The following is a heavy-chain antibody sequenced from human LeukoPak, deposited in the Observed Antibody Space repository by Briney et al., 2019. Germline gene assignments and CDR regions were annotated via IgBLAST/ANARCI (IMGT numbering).Heavy chain of an antibody. CDR2: ISSGSSYI. J-gene: IGHJ4*02. D-gene: IGHD3-3*01. Sequence: GGSLRLSCAASGITFINAWMSWVRQAPGKGLEWVSSISSGSSYIYYADSVKDRFTISRDNARNSLYLEMSGLRAEDTAVYYCAREGSGYSNSFDYWGQGTLVTVSS. V-gene: IGHV3-21*01. CDR1: GITFINAW. CDR3: AREGSGYSNSFDY.